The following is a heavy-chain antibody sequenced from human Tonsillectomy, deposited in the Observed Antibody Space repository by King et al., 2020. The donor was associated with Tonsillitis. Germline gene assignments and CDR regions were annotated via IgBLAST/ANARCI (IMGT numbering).Heavy chain of an antibody. D-gene: IGHD3-10*01. CDR2: ISAYNGNT. Sequence: QLVQSGPEVKKPGASVKVSCKASGYPFPNYGISWARQAPGQGLEWLGWISAYNGNTKYAQKLQGRVTMTTETSTSTAYMEVRRLRSDDTAVYYCARDREMGFAEPKGCWFDPWGQGTLVTVSS. CDR1: GYPFPNYG. V-gene: IGHV1-18*01. J-gene: IGHJ5*02. CDR3: ARDREMGFAEPKGCWFDP.